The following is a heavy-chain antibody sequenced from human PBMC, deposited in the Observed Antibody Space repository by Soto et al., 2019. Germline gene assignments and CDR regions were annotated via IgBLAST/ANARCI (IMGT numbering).Heavy chain of an antibody. CDR1: GLSVSNYW. CDR3: ARGRYFDWLLSWFDP. Sequence: GSLRLSCAASGLSVSNYWMHWVRQTPGKGLVWVSRINSDDTSSSYAASVKGRFTISIDTSKNQFSLRLSSVTAADTAVYYCARGRYFDWLLSWFDPWSQGTLVTVSS. V-gene: IGHV3-74*01. CDR2: INSDDTSS. J-gene: IGHJ5*02. D-gene: IGHD3-9*01.